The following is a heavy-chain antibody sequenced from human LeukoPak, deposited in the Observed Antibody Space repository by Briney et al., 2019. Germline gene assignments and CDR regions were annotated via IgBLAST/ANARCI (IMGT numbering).Heavy chain of an antibody. V-gene: IGHV3-9*01. CDR1: GFTFDDYA. J-gene: IGHJ5*02. CDR3: AKGRDKYQLLSKNWFDP. D-gene: IGHD2-2*01. CDR2: ISWNSGSI. Sequence: RSLRLSCAASGFTFDDYAMHWVRQAPGKGLEWVSGISWNSGSIGYADSVKGRFTISRDNAKNSLYLQMNSLRAEDTALYYCAKGRDKYQLLSKNWFDPWGQGTLVTVSS.